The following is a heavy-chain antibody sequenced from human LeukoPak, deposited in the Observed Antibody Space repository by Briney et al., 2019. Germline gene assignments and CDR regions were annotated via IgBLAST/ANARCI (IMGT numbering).Heavy chain of an antibody. Sequence: SETLSLTCAAYGGSFSGYYWSWIRQPPGKGLEWIGEINHRGSTKYSPSLESRVTISVDTSKNQFSLKLSSVTAADTAVYYCARRDSSGWYGTHYYYMDVWGKGTTVTVSS. CDR3: ARRDSSGWYGTHYYYMDV. J-gene: IGHJ6*03. CDR1: GGSFSGYY. V-gene: IGHV4-34*01. CDR2: INHRGST. D-gene: IGHD6-19*01.